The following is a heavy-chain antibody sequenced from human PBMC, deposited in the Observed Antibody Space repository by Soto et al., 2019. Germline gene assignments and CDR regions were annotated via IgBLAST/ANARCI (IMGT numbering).Heavy chain of an antibody. V-gene: IGHV3-30*18. Sequence: WGSLRLSCAASGFTLSSYGMHWVCQAPGKGLEWVAVISYDGSNKYYADSVKGRFTISRDTSKNTLYLQMNSRRADDTAAYYCAEDFSYYDSGSYYNALIPYYYDYGMEVWGQGTTVTVSS. CDR3: AEDFSYYDSGSYYNALIPYYYDYGMEV. CDR2: ISYDGSNK. D-gene: IGHD3-10*01. J-gene: IGHJ6*02. CDR1: GFTLSSYG.